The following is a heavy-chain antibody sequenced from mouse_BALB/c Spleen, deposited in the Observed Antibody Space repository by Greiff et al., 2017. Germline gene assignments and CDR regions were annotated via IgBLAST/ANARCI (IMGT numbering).Heavy chain of an antibody. V-gene: IGHV3-2*02. CDR2: ISYSGST. D-gene: IGHD3-3*01. J-gene: IGHJ1*01. CDR3: ATESGTSLYWYFDV. Sequence: EGKLMESGPGLVKPSQSLSLTCTVTGYSITSDYAWNWIRQFPGNKLEWMGYISYSGSTSYNPSLKSRISITRDTSKNQFFLQLNSVTTEDTATYYCATESGTSLYWYFDVWGAGTTVTVSS. CDR1: GYSITSDYA.